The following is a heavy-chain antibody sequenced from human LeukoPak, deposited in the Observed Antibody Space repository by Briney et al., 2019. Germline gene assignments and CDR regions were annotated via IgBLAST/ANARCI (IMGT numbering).Heavy chain of an antibody. CDR2: INHSGST. CDR3: ATGGDSSSWSGFDY. V-gene: IGHV4-34*01. CDR1: GGSFSGSY. J-gene: IGHJ4*02. Sequence: PSETLSLTCAVYGGSFSGSYWSWIRQPPGKGLEWLGEINHSGSTNYNPSLKSRAAISVDTSKNQFSLKLSSVTAADTAVYYCATGGDSSSWSGFDYWGQGTLVAVSS. D-gene: IGHD6-13*01.